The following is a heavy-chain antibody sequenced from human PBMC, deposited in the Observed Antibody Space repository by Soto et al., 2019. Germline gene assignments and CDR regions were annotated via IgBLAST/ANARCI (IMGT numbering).Heavy chain of an antibody. CDR2: INSDGSTT. Sequence: EVQLVESGGGVVQPGGSLRLSCAASGFTFSDHWMHWVRQVPGKGLVWVARINSDGSTTTYADSVKGRFTISRANARNTLYLHMDSLRAGDTVLYYCARGYSSGPDYWCQGTLVTVSS. V-gene: IGHV3-74*01. J-gene: IGHJ4*02. CDR3: ARGYSSGPDY. CDR1: GFTFSDHW. D-gene: IGHD6-19*01.